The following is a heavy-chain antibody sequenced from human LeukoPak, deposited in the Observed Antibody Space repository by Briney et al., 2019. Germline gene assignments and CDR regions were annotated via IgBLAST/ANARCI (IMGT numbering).Heavy chain of an antibody. Sequence: PSETLSLTCTVSGGSISSGSYYWSWIRQPAGKGLEWIGRIYTSGSTNYNPSLKSRVTISVDTSKNQFSLKLSSVTAADTAVYYCARDHYGGAAAAGTWEDYFDYWGQGTLVTVSS. CDR1: GGSISSGSYY. V-gene: IGHV4-61*02. D-gene: IGHD6-13*01. CDR2: IYTSGST. J-gene: IGHJ4*02. CDR3: ARDHYGGAAAAGTWEDYFDY.